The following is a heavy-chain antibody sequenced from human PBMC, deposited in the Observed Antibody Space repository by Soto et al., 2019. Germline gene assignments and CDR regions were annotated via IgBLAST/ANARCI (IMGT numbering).Heavy chain of an antibody. CDR3: ARRPSSSWPFDP. D-gene: IGHD6-13*01. CDR2: IDHSGYT. CDR1: GVCFSGYS. J-gene: IGHJ5*02. Sequence: PSETLSLTCGIYGVCFSGYSCAWIRQPPGGGLEWIGEIDHSGYTNYFPSLKSRVTISLDTSKNQFSLKLTSVTAADAAVYYCARRPSSSWPFDPWGQGTLVTVSS. V-gene: IGHV4-34*01.